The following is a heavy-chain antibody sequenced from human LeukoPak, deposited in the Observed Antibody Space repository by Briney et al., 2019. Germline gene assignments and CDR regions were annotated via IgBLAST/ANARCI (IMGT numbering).Heavy chain of an antibody. D-gene: IGHD3-10*01. CDR1: GLTFSSYW. CDR2: INSDGGST. CDR3: ARLLARGSGTI. J-gene: IGHJ4*02. V-gene: IGHV3-74*01. Sequence: GGSLRLSCAASGLTFSSYWMHWVRQAPGKGLVWVSRINSDGGSTSYADSVKGRFTISRDNAKNTLYLQMNSLRAEDTAVYYCARLLARGSGTIRGQGTLVTVSS.